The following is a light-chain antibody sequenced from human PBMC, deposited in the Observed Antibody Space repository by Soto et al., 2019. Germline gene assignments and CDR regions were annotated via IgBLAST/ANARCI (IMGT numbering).Light chain of an antibody. J-gene: IGLJ1*01. Sequence: QSALTQPASVSGSPGQSITISCTGTSSDVGSYKYVSWYQQHPGKAPKLMIYEVSNRPSGVSNRFSGSKSGNTASLTISGLQAEDETDYYCFSYTSSGTFGFGSGTKLTVL. V-gene: IGLV2-14*01. CDR2: EVS. CDR1: SSDVGSYKY. CDR3: FSYTSSGTFG.